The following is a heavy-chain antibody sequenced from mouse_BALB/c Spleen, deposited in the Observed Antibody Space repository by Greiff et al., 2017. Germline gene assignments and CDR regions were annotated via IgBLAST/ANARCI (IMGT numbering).Heavy chain of an antibody. J-gene: IGHJ4*01. Sequence: EVQLVESGAELVKPGASVKLSCTASGFNIKDTYMHWVKQRPEQGLEWIGRIDPANGNTKYDPKFQGKATITADTSSNTAYLQLSSLTSEDTAVYYCARDRGYYAMDYWGQGTSVTVSS. CDR1: GFNIKDTY. CDR2: IDPANGNT. CDR3: ARDRGYYAMDY. V-gene: IGHV14-3*02. D-gene: IGHD3-2*01.